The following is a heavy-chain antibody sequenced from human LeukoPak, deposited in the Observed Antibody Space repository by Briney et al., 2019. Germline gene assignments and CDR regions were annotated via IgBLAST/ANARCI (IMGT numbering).Heavy chain of an antibody. CDR3: ARTRITMIVGLASRFDY. D-gene: IGHD3-22*01. Sequence: GGSLRLSCAASGFTFSSYGMHWVRQAPGKGLEWVANIKQDGSEKYYVDSVKGRFTISRDNAKNSLYLQINSLRAEDTAVYYCARTRITMIVGLASRFDYWGQGTLVTVSS. CDR1: GFTFSSYG. CDR2: IKQDGSEK. V-gene: IGHV3-7*01. J-gene: IGHJ4*02.